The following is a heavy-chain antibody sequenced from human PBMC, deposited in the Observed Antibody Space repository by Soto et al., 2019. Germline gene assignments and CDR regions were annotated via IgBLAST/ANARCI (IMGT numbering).Heavy chain of an antibody. J-gene: IGHJ6*03. Sequence: ASVKVSCKASGYAFTSYDINWVRQATGQGLEWMGWMNPNSGNTGYAQKFQGRVTMTRNTSISTAYMELSSLRSEDMAVYYCARHYYDILTGYYKGHYYYSYYMDVWGKGTTVTVSS. CDR3: ARHYYDILTGYYKGHYYYSYYMDV. CDR2: MNPNSGNT. V-gene: IGHV1-8*01. D-gene: IGHD3-9*01. CDR1: GYAFTSYD.